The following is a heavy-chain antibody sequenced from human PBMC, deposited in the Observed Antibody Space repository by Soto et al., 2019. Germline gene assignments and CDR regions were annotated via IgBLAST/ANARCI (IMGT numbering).Heavy chain of an antibody. V-gene: IGHV1-69*08. D-gene: IGHD3-10*01. CDR1: ADTFTGYT. CDR3: ARSRGSYYSNFDS. J-gene: IGHJ4*02. Sequence: QVQLVQSGAEVKKPGSSVKVSCKASADTFTGYTVTWVRQAPGQGLEWVGRVIPILGASNFAQKFQGRVTSSADIATDTAYMVLTGLTSEDAAVYYCARSRGSYYSNFDSWGQGTLVNVSS. CDR2: VIPILGAS.